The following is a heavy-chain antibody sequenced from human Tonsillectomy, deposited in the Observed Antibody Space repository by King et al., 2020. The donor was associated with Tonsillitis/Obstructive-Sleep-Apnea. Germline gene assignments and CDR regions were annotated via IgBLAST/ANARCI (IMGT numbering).Heavy chain of an antibody. CDR2: ISYDGSNK. CDR1: GFTFSSYA. V-gene: IGHV3-30*04. CDR3: ARRASLGYCSSTSCYDVGYYFDY. J-gene: IGHJ4*02. D-gene: IGHD2-2*01. Sequence: VQLVESGGGVVQPGRSLRLSCAASGFTFSSYAMHWVRQAPGKGLEWVAVISYDGSNKYYADSVKGRFTISRDNSKNTLYLQMNSLRAEDTAVYYCARRASLGYCSSTSCYDVGYYFDYGGQGTLVTVSS.